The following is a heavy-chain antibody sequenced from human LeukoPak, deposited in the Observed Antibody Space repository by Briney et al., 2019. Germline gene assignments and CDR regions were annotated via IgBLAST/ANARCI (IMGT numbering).Heavy chain of an antibody. CDR2: INPKTGNP. D-gene: IGHD6-6*01. CDR1: GYTFNRYA. J-gene: IGHJ3*02. V-gene: IGHV7-4-1*02. Sequence: GASVKVSCKASGYTFNRYAMNWVRQAPGQGLEWMGWINPKTGNPTYAQGFTGRFVFSLDTSVSTAYLQISSLKAEDTAVYYCARDRRPHAFDIWGQGTMVTVSS. CDR3: ARDRRPHAFDI.